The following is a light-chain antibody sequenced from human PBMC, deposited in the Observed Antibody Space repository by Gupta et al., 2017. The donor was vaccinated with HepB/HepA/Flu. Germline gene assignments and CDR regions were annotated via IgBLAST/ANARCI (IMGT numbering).Light chain of an antibody. CDR3: QQTYSLPIT. Sequence: DIQMTQSPSSLSASVGDRVTITCRASQSIMSYLNWYQQKPGKAPNLLIYAASNLRSGVPSRFSGTGSETDFTLTIIRLQPEDFATYYCQQTYSLPITFGPGTKVDIK. J-gene: IGKJ3*01. CDR2: AAS. CDR1: QSIMSY. V-gene: IGKV1-39*01.